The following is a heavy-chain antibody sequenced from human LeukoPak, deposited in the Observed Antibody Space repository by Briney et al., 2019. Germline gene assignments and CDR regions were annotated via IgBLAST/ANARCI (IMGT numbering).Heavy chain of an antibody. J-gene: IGHJ3*02. CDR2: ISSSSSYI. CDR3: ARERGQATDAFDI. CDR1: GFTFSSYS. Sequence: GGSLRLSCAASGFTFSSYSMNWVRQAPGKGLEWVSSISSSSSYIYYADSVKGRFTISRDNAKNSLYLQMNSLRAEDTAVYYCARERGQATDAFDIWGQGTMVTVSS. V-gene: IGHV3-21*01. D-gene: IGHD1-26*01.